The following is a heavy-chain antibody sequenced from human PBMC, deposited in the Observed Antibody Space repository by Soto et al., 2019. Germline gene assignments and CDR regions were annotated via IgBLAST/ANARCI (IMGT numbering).Heavy chain of an antibody. D-gene: IGHD1-26*01. Sequence: GGSLRLSCASSGFTFSTYTMNWVRQAPGKGLEWVSSINGRGNYIYYAESVKGRFTISRDNAKNSLYLQMDRLQAEDTALYYCVREDGKVGTNSAFDYWGLGALVTVSS. J-gene: IGHJ4*02. CDR1: GFTFSTYT. CDR3: VREDGKVGTNSAFDY. V-gene: IGHV3-21*01. CDR2: INGRGNYI.